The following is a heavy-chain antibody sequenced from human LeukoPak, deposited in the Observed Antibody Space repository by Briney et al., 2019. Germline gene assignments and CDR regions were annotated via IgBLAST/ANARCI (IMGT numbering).Heavy chain of an antibody. V-gene: IGHV3-23*01. D-gene: IGHD3-22*01. CDR1: GFTFSSYA. CDR3: AKDLDYYDSSGYYNGAFDI. Sequence: GGSLRLSCAASGFTFSSYAISWVRQAPGKGLEWVSAISGSGGSTYYADSVKGRFTISRDNSKNTLYLQMNSLRAEVTAVYYCAKDLDYYDSSGYYNGAFDIWGQGTMVTVSS. CDR2: ISGSGGST. J-gene: IGHJ3*02.